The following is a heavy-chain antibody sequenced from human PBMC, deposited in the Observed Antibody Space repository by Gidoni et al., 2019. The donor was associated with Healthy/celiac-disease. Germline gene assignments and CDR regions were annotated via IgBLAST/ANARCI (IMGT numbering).Heavy chain of an antibody. Sequence: QVQLVQSGAEVKKPGSSVKVSCKASGGTFSSYAISWVRQAPGQGLEWMGRIIPILGIANYAQKFQGRVTITADKSTSTAYMELSSLRSEDTAVYYCTRFGITGTGGDYWGQGTLVTVSS. V-gene: IGHV1-69*09. CDR3: TRFGITGTGGDY. CDR2: IIPILGIA. J-gene: IGHJ4*02. D-gene: IGHD1-20*01. CDR1: GGTFSSYA.